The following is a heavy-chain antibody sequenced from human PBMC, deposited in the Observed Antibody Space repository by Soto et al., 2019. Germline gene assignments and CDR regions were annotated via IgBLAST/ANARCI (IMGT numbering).Heavy chain of an antibody. Sequence: GGSLRLSCAASGFTFDDYAMHWVRQAPGKGLEWVSGISWNSGSIGYADSVKGRFTISRDNAKNSLYLQMNSLRAEDTALYYCAKSIGYQLPYYGMDVWGQGTTVTVSS. J-gene: IGHJ6*02. CDR2: ISWNSGSI. V-gene: IGHV3-9*01. D-gene: IGHD2-2*01. CDR1: GFTFDDYA. CDR3: AKSIGYQLPYYGMDV.